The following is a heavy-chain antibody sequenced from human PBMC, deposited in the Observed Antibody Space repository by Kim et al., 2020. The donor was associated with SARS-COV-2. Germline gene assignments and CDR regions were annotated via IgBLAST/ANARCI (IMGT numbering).Heavy chain of an antibody. J-gene: IGHJ6*02. Sequence: GGSLRLSCAASGFTFSNAWMSWVRQAPGKGLEWVGRIKSKTDGGTTDYAAPVKGRFTISRDDSKNTLYLQMNSLKTEDTAVYYCTTYFLFGELFPYYYGMDVWGQGTTVTVSS. V-gene: IGHV3-15*01. CDR1: GFTFSNAW. CDR3: TTYFLFGELFPYYYGMDV. CDR2: IKSKTDGGTT. D-gene: IGHD3-10*01.